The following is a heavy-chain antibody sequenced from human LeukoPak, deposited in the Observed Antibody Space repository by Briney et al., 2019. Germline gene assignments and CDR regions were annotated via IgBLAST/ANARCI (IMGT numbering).Heavy chain of an antibody. CDR1: GFTFDDYA. Sequence: GRSLRLSCAASGFTFDDYAMHWVRQAPGKGLEWVSGISWNSGSIGYADSVKGRFTISRDNAKNSLYLQMNSLRAEDAALYYCARDLSYYGSGIFDYWGQGTLVTVSS. CDR2: ISWNSGSI. D-gene: IGHD3-10*01. V-gene: IGHV3-9*01. CDR3: ARDLSYYGSGIFDY. J-gene: IGHJ4*02.